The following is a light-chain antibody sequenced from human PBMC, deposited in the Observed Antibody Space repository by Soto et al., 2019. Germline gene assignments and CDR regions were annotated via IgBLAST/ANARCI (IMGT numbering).Light chain of an antibody. J-gene: IGLJ1*01. CDR3: SSHGGNSPYV. CDR2: EVN. Sequence: QSALTQLPSASGSPGQSVAISCTGTTIDIGGYNYVSWYQQHPGKAPKLMIYEVNKRPSGVPDRFSGSKSGNTASLTVSGLQAEDEADYYCSSHGGNSPYVFGTGTKLTVL. V-gene: IGLV2-8*01. CDR1: TIDIGGYNY.